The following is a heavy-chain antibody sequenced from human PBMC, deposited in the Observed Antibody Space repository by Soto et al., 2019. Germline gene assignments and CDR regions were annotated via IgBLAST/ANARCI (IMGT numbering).Heavy chain of an antibody. CDR2: IRSKAYGGTT. CDR1: GFTFGDYA. CDR3: TRVRSSARYRVGPSDY. J-gene: IGHJ4*02. Sequence: EVQVVESGGGLVQPGRSLRHSCTASGFTFGDYAMSWFRQARGKGLEWVGFIRSKAYGGTTEYAASVKGRFTICRDDSKSIAYLQMNSLKSEDTAVYYCTRVRSSARYRVGPSDYWGQGTLVTVSS. D-gene: IGHD1-1*01. V-gene: IGHV3-49*03.